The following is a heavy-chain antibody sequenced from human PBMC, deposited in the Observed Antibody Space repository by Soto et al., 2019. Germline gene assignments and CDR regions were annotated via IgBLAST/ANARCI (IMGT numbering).Heavy chain of an antibody. V-gene: IGHV3-30*03. CDR3: ARYPPPYSSSFLAFSGMDV. CDR2: ISFDGYNK. J-gene: IGHJ6*02. D-gene: IGHD4-4*01. CDR1: GFSFSRYA. Sequence: QVHLVESGGGVVQPGKSLRLSCAASGFSFSRYAMHWVRQAPGKGLEWVAAISFDGYNKYYTESLKGRITISRDNSGNTLFLEVTGLRLEDSGVYYCARYPPPYSSSFLAFSGMDVWGQGTSVTVSS.